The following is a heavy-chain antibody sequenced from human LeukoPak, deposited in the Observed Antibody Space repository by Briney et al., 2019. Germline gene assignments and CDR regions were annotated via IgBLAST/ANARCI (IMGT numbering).Heavy chain of an antibody. J-gene: IGHJ5*02. CDR1: GFTFSSYA. D-gene: IGHD3-10*01. CDR2: ISGSGGST. CDR3: ARDTVRGTLGP. Sequence: GGSLRLSCAASGFTFSSYAMSWVRQAPGKGLEWVSAISGSGGSTYYADSVKGRFTISRDNSKNTLYLQMNSLRAEDTAVYYCARDTVRGTLGPWGQGTLVTVSS. V-gene: IGHV3-23*01.